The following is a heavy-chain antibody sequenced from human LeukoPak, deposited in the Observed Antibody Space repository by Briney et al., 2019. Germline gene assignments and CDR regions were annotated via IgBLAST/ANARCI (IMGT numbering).Heavy chain of an antibody. J-gene: IGHJ5*02. V-gene: IGHV4-39*07. CDR1: GGSISSSSYY. CDR3: ARGSGDRYYDFWSGYHLNNWFDP. D-gene: IGHD3-3*01. Sequence: EPSETLSLTCTVSGGSISSSSYYWGWIRQPPGKGLEWIGSIYYSGSTYYNPSLKSRVTISVDTSKNQFSLKLSSVTAADTAVYYCARGSGDRYYDFWSGYHLNNWFDPWGQGTLVTVSS. CDR2: IYYSGST.